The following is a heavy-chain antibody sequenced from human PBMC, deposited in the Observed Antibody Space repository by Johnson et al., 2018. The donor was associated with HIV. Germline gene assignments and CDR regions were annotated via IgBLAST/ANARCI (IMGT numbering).Heavy chain of an antibody. J-gene: IGHJ3*02. Sequence: QVQLVESGGGVVQPGRSLRLSCAASGFTFSSYGMHWVRQAPGKGLEWVAVISYDGSNKYYADSVKGRFTISRDNSNNKLYLQMNSLRAEDTALYYCATAGGYDSSVLNDAFEIWGQGTMVTVSS. D-gene: IGHD3-22*01. CDR1: GFTFSSYG. CDR2: ISYDGSNK. V-gene: IGHV3-30*03. CDR3: ATAGGYDSSVLNDAFEI.